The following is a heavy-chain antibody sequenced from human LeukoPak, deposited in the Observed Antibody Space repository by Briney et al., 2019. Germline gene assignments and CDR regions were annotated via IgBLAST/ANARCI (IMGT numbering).Heavy chain of an antibody. V-gene: IGHV4-59*01. J-gene: IGHJ5*02. Sequence: SETLSLTCTASAGSIRGSFWSWIRQPPGKTLEWIGYIDDSGRTSYNPSLKRRVTLSVDTSNNQFSLKMSSVTAADTAVYYCTRGAINYPWGQGILVTVSS. CDR1: AGSIRGSF. CDR3: TRGAINYP. D-gene: IGHD1-20*01. CDR2: IDDSGRT.